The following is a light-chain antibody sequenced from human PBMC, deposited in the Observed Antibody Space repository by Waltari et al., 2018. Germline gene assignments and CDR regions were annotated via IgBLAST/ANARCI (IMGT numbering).Light chain of an antibody. Sequence: EIVLTQSPATLSLSPGERATLSCRASPIVSSYLAWYQQRPGQAPGLLNYDASNRATGIPARFSGSGSGTDFTLNISTLEPEDFAVYYCQQRSNWPLHTFGQGTKLEI. V-gene: IGKV3-11*01. J-gene: IGKJ2*01. CDR2: DAS. CDR1: PIVSSY. CDR3: QQRSNWPLHT.